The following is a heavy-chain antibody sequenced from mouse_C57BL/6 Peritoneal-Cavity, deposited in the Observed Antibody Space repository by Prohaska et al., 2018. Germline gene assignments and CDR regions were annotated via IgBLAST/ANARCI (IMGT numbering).Heavy chain of an antibody. D-gene: IGHD2-4*01. CDR3: ARRDYKDY. CDR2: LSPNNGGT. J-gene: IGHJ2*01. Sequence: DLSPNNGGTSYNQKFKGKATLTVDKSSSTDYMELRSLTSEDCAVYYCARRDYKDYWDQGTTLTASS. V-gene: IGHV1-26*01.